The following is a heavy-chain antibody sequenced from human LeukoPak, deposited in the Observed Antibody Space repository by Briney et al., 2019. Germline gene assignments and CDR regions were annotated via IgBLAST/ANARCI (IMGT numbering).Heavy chain of an antibody. CDR3: ARRAAAVGTYYMDV. V-gene: IGHV4-59*01. CDR1: GGSISPYY. CDR2: IYYSGGT. D-gene: IGHD6-13*01. Sequence: SETLSLTCTVSGGSISPYYWNWIRQPPGKGLEWIGYIYYSGGTNYNASLTSRVTISVDTSQNQFSLGLSSVTAADTAVYYCARRAAAVGTYYMDVWGKGTTVTVSS. J-gene: IGHJ6*03.